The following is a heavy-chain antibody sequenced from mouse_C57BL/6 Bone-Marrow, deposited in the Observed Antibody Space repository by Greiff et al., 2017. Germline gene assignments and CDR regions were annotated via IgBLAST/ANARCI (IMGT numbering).Heavy chain of an antibody. V-gene: IGHV1-74*01. D-gene: IGHD3-2*02. CDR2: IHPSDSDT. CDR3: ATVQAHYAMDY. CDR1: GYTFTSYW. J-gene: IGHJ4*01. Sequence: QVQLQQPGAELVKPGASVKVSCKASGYTFTSYWMHWVKQRPGQGLEWIGRIHPSDSDTNYNQKFKGKATLTVDKSSSTAYMQLSSLTSEDSAVYYCATVQAHYAMDYWGQGTSVTVSS.